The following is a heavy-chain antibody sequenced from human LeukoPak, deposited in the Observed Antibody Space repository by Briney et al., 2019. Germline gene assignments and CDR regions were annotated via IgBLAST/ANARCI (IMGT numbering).Heavy chain of an antibody. D-gene: IGHD2-15*01. CDR1: GGSISSYY. Sequence: PSQTLSLTCAVSGGSISSYYWSWIRQPPGKGLEWIGYIYYSGSTNYNPSLKSRVTISVDTSKNQFSLKLSSVTAADTAVYYCARSKPGYCSGGSCYSSVDYWGQGTLVTVSS. CDR3: ARSKPGYCSGGSCYSSVDY. J-gene: IGHJ4*02. CDR2: IYYSGST. V-gene: IGHV4-59*01.